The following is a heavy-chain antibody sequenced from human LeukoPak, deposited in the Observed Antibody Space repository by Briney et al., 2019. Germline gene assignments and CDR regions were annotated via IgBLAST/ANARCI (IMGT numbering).Heavy chain of an antibody. Sequence: GGSLRLSCVGSGFTFRSHAVSWVRQAPEKGLEFVSGIYENGGTTYYADSVKGRFSISRDNSKNTLYLQMDSLRGEDTAVYYCAKDFRIGYSAHFDYWDQGALVTVSS. CDR3: AKDFRIGYSAHFDY. V-gene: IGHV3-23*01. J-gene: IGHJ4*02. CDR2: IYENGGTT. D-gene: IGHD2-15*01. CDR1: GFTFRSHA.